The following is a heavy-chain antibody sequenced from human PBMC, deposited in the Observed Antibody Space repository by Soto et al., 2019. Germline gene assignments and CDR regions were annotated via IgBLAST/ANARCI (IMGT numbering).Heavy chain of an antibody. CDR2: IYYSGST. V-gene: IGHV4-59*08. J-gene: IGHJ4*02. Sequence: QVQLQESGPGLVKPSETLSLTCTVSGGSISNYYWSWIRQPPGKGLEWIGYIYYSGSTNYNPSLRSRVIIPVDTSKNQFSLQLTSVPAADTAVYYCARRVYFAYWGQGTLVTVSS. CDR1: GGSISNYY. CDR3: ARRVYFAY.